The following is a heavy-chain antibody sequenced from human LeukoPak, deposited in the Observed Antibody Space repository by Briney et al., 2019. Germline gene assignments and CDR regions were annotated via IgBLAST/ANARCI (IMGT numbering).Heavy chain of an antibody. CDR1: GYTFTGYY. V-gene: IGHV1-2*02. CDR2: INPNSGGT. J-gene: IGHJ5*02. CDR3: ARVPGYGSGRGNWFDP. D-gene: IGHD3-10*01. Sequence: GASVKVSCKASGYTFTGYYMHWVRQAPGQGLEWMGWINPNSGGTNYARKLQGRVTMTTDTSTSTAYMELRSLRSDDTAVYYCARVPGYGSGRGNWFDPWGQGTLVTVSS.